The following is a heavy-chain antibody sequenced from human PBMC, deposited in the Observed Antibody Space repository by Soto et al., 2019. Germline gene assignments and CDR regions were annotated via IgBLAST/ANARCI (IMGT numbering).Heavy chain of an antibody. CDR1: GFSLSTSGMC. V-gene: IGHV2-70*01. CDR2: IDWDDDK. Sequence: GSGPTLVNPTQTLTLTCTFSGFSLSTSGMCVSWIRQPPGKALEWLALIDWDDDKYYSTSLKTRLTISKDTAKNQVVLTMTNMDPVDTATYYCARTSITMVRGVIIDWFDPWGQGTLVTVSS. D-gene: IGHD3-10*01. J-gene: IGHJ5*02. CDR3: ARTSITMVRGVIIDWFDP.